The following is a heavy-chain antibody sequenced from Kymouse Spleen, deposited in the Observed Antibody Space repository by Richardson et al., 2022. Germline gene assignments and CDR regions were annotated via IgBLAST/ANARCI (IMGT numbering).Heavy chain of an antibody. Sequence: EVQLVESGGGLVKPGGSLRLSCAASGFTFSNAWMSWVRQAPGKGLEWVGRIKSKTDGGTTDYAAPVKGRFTISRDDSKNTLYLQMNSLKTEDTAVYYCTTDRVGAIPFDYWGQGTLVTVSS. D-gene: IGHD1-26*01. CDR3: TTDRVGAIPFDY. V-gene: IGHV3-15*01. J-gene: IGHJ4*02. CDR1: GFTFSNAW. CDR2: IKSKTDGGTT.